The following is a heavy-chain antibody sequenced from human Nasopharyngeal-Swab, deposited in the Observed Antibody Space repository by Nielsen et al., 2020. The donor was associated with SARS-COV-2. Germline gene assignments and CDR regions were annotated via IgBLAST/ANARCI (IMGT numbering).Heavy chain of an antibody. J-gene: IGHJ6*03. V-gene: IGHV4-59*08. CDR2: IYYKGST. CDR1: GGSMSSNY. CDR3: ARAQYSGYDYYYYMDV. Sequence: SETLSLTCTVSGGSMSSNYWSWIRLPPGQGLEWIGYIYYKGSTSYNPSLESRVTISVDTSKNQFSLKMNSVTAADTAVYYCARAQYSGYDYYYYMDVWGKGTTVTVSS. D-gene: IGHD5-12*01.